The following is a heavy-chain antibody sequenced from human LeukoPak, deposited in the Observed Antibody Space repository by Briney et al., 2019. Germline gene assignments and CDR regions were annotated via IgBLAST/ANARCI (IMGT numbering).Heavy chain of an antibody. D-gene: IGHD3-3*01. CDR1: GGTFSSYA. V-gene: IGHV1-69*05. J-gene: IGHJ4*02. CDR3: ARERGYDFWSGYSGGYFDY. CDR2: IIPIFGTA. Sequence: SVKVSCKASGGTFSSYAISWVRQAPGQGLEWMGGIIPIFGTANYARKFQGRVTITTDESTSTAYMELSSLRSEDTAVYYCARERGYDFWSGYSGGYFDYWGQGTLVTVSS.